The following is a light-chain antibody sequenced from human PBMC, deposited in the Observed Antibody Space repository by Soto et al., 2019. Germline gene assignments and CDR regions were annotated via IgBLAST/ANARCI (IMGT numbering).Light chain of an antibody. CDR2: DVS. V-gene: IGLV2-18*02. CDR1: SSDVGGSNG. Sequence: QPVLTKPPSGSGSPGQSVAISCTGTSSDVGGSNGVSWYQQPPGTAPKLIIYDVSNRPSGVPDRFSGSKSGNTASLIISGLQAEDEGDYYCSSYTSSSTYVFGTGTKVTVL. J-gene: IGLJ1*01. CDR3: SSYTSSSTYV.